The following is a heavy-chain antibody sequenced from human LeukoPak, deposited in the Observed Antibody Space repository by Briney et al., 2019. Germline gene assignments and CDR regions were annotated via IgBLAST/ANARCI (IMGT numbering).Heavy chain of an antibody. CDR1: GFTFSNYW. Sequence: PGGSLRLSCVASGFTFSNYWMNWVRQAPGERPEWVDNIKEDGSEKYSVDSVKGRLTIPRDNAKNPLYLQMNSLRAEDTAVYYCATRRTKKHWRQGTLVTVPS. D-gene: IGHD2-8*01. CDR2: IKEDGSEK. J-gene: IGHJ1*01. CDR3: ATRRTKKH. V-gene: IGHV3-7*01.